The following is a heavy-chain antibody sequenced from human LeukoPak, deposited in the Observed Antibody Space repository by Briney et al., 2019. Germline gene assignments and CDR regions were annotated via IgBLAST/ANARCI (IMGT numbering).Heavy chain of an antibody. CDR3: ARDKLGSGYSSDFDC. V-gene: IGHV3-66*02. D-gene: IGHD6-19*01. CDR1: GFSVSSNY. J-gene: IGHJ4*02. CDR2: IYTGGTT. Sequence: GGSLRLSCAASGFSVSSNYMNWVRQAPGMGLEWVSAIYTGGTTYYADSVKGRFTISRDNSKNTLYLQMNSLRAEDSAVYFCARDKLGSGYSSDFDCWGQGTLVTSPQ.